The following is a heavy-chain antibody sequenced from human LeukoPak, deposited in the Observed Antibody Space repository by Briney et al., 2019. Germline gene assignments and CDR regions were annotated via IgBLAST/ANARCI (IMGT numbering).Heavy chain of an antibody. D-gene: IGHD2-2*02. CDR2: FDPEDGET. Sequence: ASVKVSCKVSGYTLTELSMHWVRQAPGKGLEWMGGFDPEDGETIYAQKFQGRVTMTEDTSTDTAYMELSSLRSEDTAVYYCATTGYCSSTSCYTRDNWFDPWGQGTLVTVS. J-gene: IGHJ5*02. V-gene: IGHV1-24*01. CDR3: ATTGYCSSTSCYTRDNWFDP. CDR1: GYTLTELS.